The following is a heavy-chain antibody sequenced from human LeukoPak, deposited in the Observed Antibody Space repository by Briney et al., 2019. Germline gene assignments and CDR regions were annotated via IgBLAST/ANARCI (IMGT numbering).Heavy chain of an antibody. V-gene: IGHV4-34*01. CDR1: GGSFSGYY. D-gene: IGHD1-26*01. CDR2: INHSGST. CDR3: ARRWLVGATDFDY. J-gene: IGHJ4*02. Sequence: SETLSLTCAVYGGSFSGYYWSWIRQPPGKGLEWIGEINHSGSTDYNPSLKSRVTISVDTSKNQFSLKLSSVTAADTAVYYCARRWLVGATDFDYWGQGTLVTVSS.